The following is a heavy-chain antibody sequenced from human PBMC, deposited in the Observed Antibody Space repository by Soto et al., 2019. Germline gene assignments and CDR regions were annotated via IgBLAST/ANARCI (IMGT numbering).Heavy chain of an antibody. V-gene: IGHV1-69*01. D-gene: IGHD5-12*01. CDR1: GGTFSSYA. J-gene: IGHJ4*02. CDR2: IIPIFGTA. CDR3: ASCPEPFDGHNYRWSDY. Sequence: QVQLVQSGAEVKKPGSSVKVSCKASGGTFSSYAISWVRQAPGQGLEWMGGIIPIFGTANYAQKFQGRVTITADESPSTAYMELSSLRSEDTVVYYCASCPEPFDGHNYRWSDYWGQGPLVTVSS.